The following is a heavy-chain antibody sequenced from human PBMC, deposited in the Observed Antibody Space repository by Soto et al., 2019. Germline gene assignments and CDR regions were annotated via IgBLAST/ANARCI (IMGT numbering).Heavy chain of an antibody. J-gene: IGHJ5*02. CDR2: IYYSGST. V-gene: IGHV4-59*08. CDR1: GGSISSYY. D-gene: IGHD1-7*01. CDR3: ARHMENYRACWFDP. Sequence: SETLSLTCTVSGGSISSYYWSWIRQPPGKGLEWIGYIYYSGSTNYNPSLKSRVTISVDTSKNQFSLKLSSVTAADTAVYYCARHMENYRACWFDPWGQGTLVTVSS.